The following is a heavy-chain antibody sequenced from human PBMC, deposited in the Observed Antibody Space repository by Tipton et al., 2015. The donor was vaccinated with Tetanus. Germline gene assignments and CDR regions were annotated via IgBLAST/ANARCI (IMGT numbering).Heavy chain of an antibody. CDR3: ARAMITFGGVIGSVDY. D-gene: IGHD3-16*02. CDR1: GGSISSGGYY. J-gene: IGHJ4*02. V-gene: IGHV4-31*03. Sequence: PSLTCTVSGGSISSGGYYWSWIRQHPGKGLEWIGYIYYSGSTYYNPSLKSRVTISVDTSKNQFSLKLSSVTAADTAVYYCARAMITFGGVIGSVDYWGQGTLVTVSS. CDR2: IYYSGST.